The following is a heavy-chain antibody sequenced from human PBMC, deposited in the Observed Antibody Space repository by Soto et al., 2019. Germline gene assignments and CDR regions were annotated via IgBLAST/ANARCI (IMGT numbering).Heavy chain of an antibody. CDR2: IVVGSGNT. J-gene: IGHJ5*02. V-gene: IGHV1-58*01. CDR3: AASITMVRGVIMDSTSWFDP. D-gene: IGHD3-10*01. CDR1: GFTFTSSA. Sequence: SVKVSCTASGFTFTSSAVQWVRQARGQRLEWIGWIVVGSGNTNYAQKFQERVTITRDMSTSAAYMELSSLRSEDTAVYYCAASITMVRGVIMDSTSWFDPWGQGTLVTVSS.